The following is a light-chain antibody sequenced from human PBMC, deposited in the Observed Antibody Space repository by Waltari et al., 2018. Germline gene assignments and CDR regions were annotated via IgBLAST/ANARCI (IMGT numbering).Light chain of an antibody. Sequence: QSALTQPASVSGSPGQSITISCTGTSSDVGGYNYVSWYQQHPGKAPKLMIYDVSNRPSGVSRRFSGSKSGSTASLTISGLQAEDEADYYCSSYTSGSTPLYVFGTGTKVTVL. J-gene: IGLJ1*01. CDR2: DVS. CDR1: SSDVGGYNY. V-gene: IGLV2-14*03. CDR3: SSYTSGSTPLYV.